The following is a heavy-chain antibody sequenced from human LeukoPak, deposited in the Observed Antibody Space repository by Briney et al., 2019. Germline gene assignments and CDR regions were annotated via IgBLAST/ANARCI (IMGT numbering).Heavy chain of an antibody. Sequence: SETLSLTCAVYGGSFSGYYWSWIRQPPGKGLEWIGEINHSGSTNYNPSLKSRVTISADTSKNQFSLKLSSVTAADTAVYYCARGYCSGGSCYSTEDWGQGTLVTVSS. CDR3: ARGYCSGGSCYSTED. CDR2: INHSGST. CDR1: GGSFSGYY. J-gene: IGHJ4*02. D-gene: IGHD2-15*01. V-gene: IGHV4-34*01.